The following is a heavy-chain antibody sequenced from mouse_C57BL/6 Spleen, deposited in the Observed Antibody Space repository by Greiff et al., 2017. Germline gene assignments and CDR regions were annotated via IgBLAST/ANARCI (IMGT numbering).Heavy chain of an antibody. CDR2: LWSGGST. J-gene: IGHJ4*01. D-gene: IGHD4-1*01. Sequence: QVQLQQSGPGLVQPSQCLSITCTVSGFSLTSYGVHWVRQSPGKGLEWLGVLWSGGSTDYNAAFISRLSISKDKSKSQVFLKMNSLQADDTAIYYCARNTHWDYYAMDYWGQGTSVTVSS. CDR3: ARNTHWDYYAMDY. V-gene: IGHV2-2*01. CDR1: GFSLTSYG.